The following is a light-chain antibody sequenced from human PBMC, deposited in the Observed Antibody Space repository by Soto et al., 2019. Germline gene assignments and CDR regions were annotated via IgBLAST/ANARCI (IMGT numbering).Light chain of an antibody. J-gene: IGKJ3*01. CDR2: RAS. V-gene: IGKV1-5*03. CDR3: QQYNSYLFT. CDR1: QSISSW. Sequence: DIQMTQSPSTLSASVGDRVTITCRASQSISSWLAWYQQKPGKAPKLLIYRASSLESGVPSRFSGSGSGTEFNLTISSLQPDDFATYDCQQYNSYLFTFGPGTKVHIK.